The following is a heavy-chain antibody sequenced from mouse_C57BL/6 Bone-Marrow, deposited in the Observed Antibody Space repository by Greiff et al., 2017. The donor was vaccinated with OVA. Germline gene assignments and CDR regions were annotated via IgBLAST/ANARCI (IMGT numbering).Heavy chain of an antibody. CDR1: GYTFTSYW. D-gene: IGHD1-1*01. J-gene: IGHJ4*01. V-gene: IGHV1-64*01. CDR2: IHPNSGST. Sequence: QVQLKQPGAELVKPGASVKLSCKASGYTFTSYWMHWVKQRPGQGLEWIGMIHPNSGSTNYNEKFKSKATLTVDKSSRTADMHLSSLTTEDSAVYDCASITTVVAKGYAMDYWGQGTSVTVSS. CDR3: ASITTVVAKGYAMDY.